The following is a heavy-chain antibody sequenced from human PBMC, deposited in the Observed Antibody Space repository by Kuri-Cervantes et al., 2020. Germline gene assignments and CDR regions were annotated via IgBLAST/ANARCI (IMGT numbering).Heavy chain of an antibody. J-gene: IGHJ6*03. V-gene: IGHV4-61*05. CDR2: IYYSGST. CDR1: GGSISSSSYY. CDR3: ARQTGEGSRLYSYYMDD. Sequence: SETLSLTCTVSGGSISSSSYYWSWIRQPPGKGLEWIGYIYYSGSTNYNPSLKSRVIISVDTSKNQFSLKLNSVTAADTAIYYCARQTGEGSRLYSYYMDDWGKGTTVTVSS. D-gene: IGHD3-10*01.